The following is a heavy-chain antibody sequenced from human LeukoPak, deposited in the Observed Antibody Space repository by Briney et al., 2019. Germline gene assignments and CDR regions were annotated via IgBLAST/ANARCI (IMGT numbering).Heavy chain of an antibody. CDR2: ISGSGGRT. J-gene: IGHJ4*02. D-gene: IGHD2-2*01. CDR1: GFTFNSYA. Sequence: GGSLRLSCAASGFTFNSYAMSWVRQAPGKGLEWVSAISGSGGRTYHADSVRGRFTISRDNAKDSLYLQMNSLRAEDTAVYYCARELSSQGYYFDLWGQGSVVTVSS. V-gene: IGHV3-23*01. CDR3: ARELSSQGYYFDL.